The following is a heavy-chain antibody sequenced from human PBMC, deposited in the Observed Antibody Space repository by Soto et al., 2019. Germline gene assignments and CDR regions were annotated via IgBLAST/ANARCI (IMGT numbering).Heavy chain of an antibody. CDR3: ARGVGDLGDY. Sequence: QVQLVQSGTEVKNPGASVKVSCKASGYAFNTLHINWVRQAPGQGLEWMGWMNPNNGDTGYAQKFQGRVTMTRDTSITTAYMELTSRTFADTAIYYCARGVGDLGDYWGQGTLVTVSS. V-gene: IGHV1-8*01. CDR1: GYAFNTLH. CDR2: MNPNNGDT. J-gene: IGHJ4*02. D-gene: IGHD3-16*01.